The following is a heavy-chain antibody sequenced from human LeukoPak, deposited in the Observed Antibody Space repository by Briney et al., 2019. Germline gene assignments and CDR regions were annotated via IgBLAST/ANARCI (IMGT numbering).Heavy chain of an antibody. J-gene: IGHJ4*02. V-gene: IGHV3-23*01. Sequence: GGSLRLSCAASGFTFSSCGMSWVRQAPGKGLEWVSGISGSGGSTYYADSVKGRFTISRDNSKNTLYLQVNSLRAEDTAIYYCARVASTISATGQVFDYWDQGTLVTVSS. CDR1: GFTFSSCG. D-gene: IGHD6-13*01. CDR3: ARVASTISATGQVFDY. CDR2: ISGSGGST.